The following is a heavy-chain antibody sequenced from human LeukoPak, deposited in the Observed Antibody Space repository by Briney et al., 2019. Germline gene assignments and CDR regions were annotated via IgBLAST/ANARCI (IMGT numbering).Heavy chain of an antibody. CDR3: AKVAHPYYGDNYMDV. CDR2: IRYDGSNK. CDR1: GFTFSSYG. Sequence: HPGGSLRLSCAASGFTFSSYGMHWVRQAPGKGLEWVAFIRYDGSNKYYADSVKGRFTISRDNSKNTLYLQVNSLRAEDTAVYYCAKVAHPYYGDNYMDVWGKGTTVTVSS. V-gene: IGHV3-30*02. J-gene: IGHJ6*03. D-gene: IGHD4-17*01.